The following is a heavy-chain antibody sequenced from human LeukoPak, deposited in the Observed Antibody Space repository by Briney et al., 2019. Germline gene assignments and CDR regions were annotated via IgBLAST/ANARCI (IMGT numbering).Heavy chain of an antibody. J-gene: IGHJ4*02. CDR3: AKGARTPRGAAGTNFDY. CDR2: ISGRGGST. CDR1: GFTFSSYA. Sequence: PGGSLRLSWAASGFTFSSYAMSGGRQAPGKGLEGVSAISGRGGSTYYADSVKGRFTISRDNSKNTLYLQMNSLRAEDTAVYYCAKGARTPRGAAGTNFDYWGQGTLVTVSS. V-gene: IGHV3-23*01. D-gene: IGHD6-13*01.